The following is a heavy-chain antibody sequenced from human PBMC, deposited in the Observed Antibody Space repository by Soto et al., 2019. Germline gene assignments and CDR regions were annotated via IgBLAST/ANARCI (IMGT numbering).Heavy chain of an antibody. CDR1: CYTFSNDA. Sequence: ASVXVSFKACCYTFSNDAITFVLQAPGQGLEWMGWINTYNGDTKYAHKFQGRVTMTTDTSTSTAYMELRSLRSDETAIYYCATDEAFWSGRKMNCLDSWGQGTLVNVYS. CDR2: INTYNGDT. D-gene: IGHD3-3*01. CDR3: ATDEAFWSGRKMNCLDS. V-gene: IGHV1-18*04. J-gene: IGHJ5*01.